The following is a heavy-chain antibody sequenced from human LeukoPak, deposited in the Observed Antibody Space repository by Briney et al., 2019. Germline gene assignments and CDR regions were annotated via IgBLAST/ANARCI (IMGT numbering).Heavy chain of an antibody. Sequence: SETLSLTCAVYGGSFSGYYWSWIRQPPGKGLEWIGYIYYSGSTNYNPSLKSRVTISVDTSKNQFSLKLSSVTAADTAVYYCARLGQQAYYYYYMDVWGKGTTVTISS. J-gene: IGHJ6*03. CDR2: IYYSGST. V-gene: IGHV4-59*01. D-gene: IGHD6-13*01. CDR1: GGSFSGYY. CDR3: ARLGQQAYYYYYMDV.